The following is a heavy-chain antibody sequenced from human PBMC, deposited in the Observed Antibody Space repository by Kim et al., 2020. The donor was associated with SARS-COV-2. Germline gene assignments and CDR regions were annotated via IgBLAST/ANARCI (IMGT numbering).Heavy chain of an antibody. CDR3: ARGLVTVDY. CDR1: GGSISSYY. V-gene: IGHV4-59*01. D-gene: IGHD3-9*01. Sequence: SKTLSLTCTVSGGSISSYYWSWIRQPPGKGLEWIGYIYYSGSTNYNPSLKSRVTISVDTSKNQFSLKLSSVTAADTAVYYCARGLVTVDYWGQGTLVTVSS. J-gene: IGHJ4*02. CDR2: IYYSGST.